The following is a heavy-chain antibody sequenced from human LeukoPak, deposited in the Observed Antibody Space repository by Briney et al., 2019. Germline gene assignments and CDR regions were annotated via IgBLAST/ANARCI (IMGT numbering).Heavy chain of an antibody. CDR2: ITHEGGDA. CDR1: GFTFSAHW. CDR3: ARVLTYFDL. V-gene: IGHV3-74*01. J-gene: IGHJ5*01. Sequence: PGRSLRLSCAGSGFTFSAHWMHWVRQGPGKGLVWVARITHEGGDANYADSVKGRFTISRDNATKVLYLEMNSLTADDTGVYYCARVLTYFDLWGQGTLVTVSS.